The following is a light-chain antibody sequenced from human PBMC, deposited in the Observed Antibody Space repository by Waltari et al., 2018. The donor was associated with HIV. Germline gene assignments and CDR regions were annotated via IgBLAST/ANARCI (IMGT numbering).Light chain of an antibody. J-gene: IGKJ1*01. CDR1: QSVSSNY. Sequence: VVLTQSPGTLSLSPGERATLSCRTSQSVSSNYLAWYQQKPGQAPRLLIYGASTRATAIPDRFSGSGSGTDFTLTISRLEPEDFAMYYCQQYDISPVTFGQGTKVE. CDR3: QQYDISPVT. V-gene: IGKV3-20*01. CDR2: GAS.